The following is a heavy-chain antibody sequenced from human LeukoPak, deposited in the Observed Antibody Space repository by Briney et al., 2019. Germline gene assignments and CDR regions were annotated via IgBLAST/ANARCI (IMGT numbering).Heavy chain of an antibody. J-gene: IGHJ4*02. V-gene: IGHV1-69*05. D-gene: IGHD6-13*01. CDR3: ARDSGEAAAGTLDY. CDR1: GGTFSSYA. Sequence: SVKVSCKASGGTFSSYAISWVRQAPGQGLEWMGRIIPIFGTANYAQKFQGRATITTDESTSTAYMELSSLRSEDTAVYYCARDSGEAAAGTLDYWGQGTLVTVSS. CDR2: IIPIFGTA.